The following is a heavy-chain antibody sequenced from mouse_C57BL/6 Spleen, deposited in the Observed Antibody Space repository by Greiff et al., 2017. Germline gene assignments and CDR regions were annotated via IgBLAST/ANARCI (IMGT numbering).Heavy chain of an antibody. Sequence: QVQLQQPGAELVKPGASVKMSCKASGYTFTSYWITWVKQRPGQGLEWIGDIYPGSGSTNYNEKFKSKATLTVDTSSSTAYMQLSSLTSEDSAVYDWARRGNYDYDGGFAYWGQGTLVTVSA. V-gene: IGHV1-55*01. D-gene: IGHD2-4*01. CDR3: ARRGNYDYDGGFAY. CDR1: GYTFTSYW. J-gene: IGHJ3*01. CDR2: IYPGSGST.